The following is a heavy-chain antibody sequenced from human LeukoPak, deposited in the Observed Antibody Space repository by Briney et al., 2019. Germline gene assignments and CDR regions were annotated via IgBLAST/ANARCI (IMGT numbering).Heavy chain of an antibody. Sequence: SETLSLTCTVSGGSISSSSYYWGWIRQPPGKGLEWIGSIYYSGSTYYNPSLKSRVTISVDTSKNQFSLKLSSVTAADTAVYYCARDRNSNLRLGFWGQGALVTVSS. CDR2: IYYSGST. D-gene: IGHD5-12*01. CDR3: ARDRNSNLRLGF. CDR1: GGSISSSSYY. V-gene: IGHV4-39*02. J-gene: IGHJ4*02.